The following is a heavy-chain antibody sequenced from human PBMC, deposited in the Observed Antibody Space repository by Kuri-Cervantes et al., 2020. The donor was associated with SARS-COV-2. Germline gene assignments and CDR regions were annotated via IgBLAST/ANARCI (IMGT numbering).Heavy chain of an antibody. D-gene: IGHD1-7*01. V-gene: IGHV3-23*01. Sequence: GESLKISCAASGFTFSNYAMSWVRQAPGKGLEWVSVISYHGHDTYYADSVKGRFTISRDNAKNSLYLQMNSLRAEDTAVYYCARDTHNWNSLNDYWGQGTLVTVSS. CDR1: GFTFSNYA. CDR3: ARDTHNWNSLNDY. CDR2: ISYHGHDT. J-gene: IGHJ4*02.